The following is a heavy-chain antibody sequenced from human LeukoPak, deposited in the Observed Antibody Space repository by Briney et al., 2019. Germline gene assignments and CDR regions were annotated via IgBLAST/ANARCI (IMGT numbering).Heavy chain of an antibody. CDR3: ARVPPPWDLYFDY. CDR2: IIPIFGTA. Sequence: SVKVSCKASGGTFSSYAISWVRQAPGQGLEWMGGIIPIFGTANYAQKFQGRVAITADESTSTAYMELSSLRSEDTAVYYCARVPPPWDLYFDYWGQGTLVTVSS. J-gene: IGHJ4*02. V-gene: IGHV1-69*13. CDR1: GGTFSSYA. D-gene: IGHD1-26*01.